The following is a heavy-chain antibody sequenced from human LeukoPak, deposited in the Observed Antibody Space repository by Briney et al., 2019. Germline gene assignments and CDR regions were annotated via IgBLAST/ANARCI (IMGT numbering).Heavy chain of an antibody. CDR3: ARDRGTIFGPQYYFDY. J-gene: IGHJ4*02. V-gene: IGHV1-46*01. CDR1: GYTFTSYY. CDR2: INPSGGST. Sequence: ASVKVSCKASGYTFTSYYMHWVRQAPGQGLEWMGIINPSGGSTSYAQKFQGRVTMTRDTSTSTVYMELSSLRSEDTAVYYCARDRGTIFGPQYYFDYWGQGTLVPVSS. D-gene: IGHD3-3*01.